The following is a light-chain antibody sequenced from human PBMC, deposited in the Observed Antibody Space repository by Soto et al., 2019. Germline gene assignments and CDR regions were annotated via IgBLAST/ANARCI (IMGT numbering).Light chain of an antibody. V-gene: IGKV3-15*01. J-gene: IGKJ1*01. CDR2: GAS. CDR3: QHYNNWPTWT. CDR1: QSVSNN. Sequence: EIVMTQSPATLSVSPGERVTLSCRASQSVSNNLAWYQQKPGQAPRLLIYGASTRATGIPARFSGSGSGTEFTLTISSLQSEDFAVYYCQHYNNWPTWTFGQGTKVEIK.